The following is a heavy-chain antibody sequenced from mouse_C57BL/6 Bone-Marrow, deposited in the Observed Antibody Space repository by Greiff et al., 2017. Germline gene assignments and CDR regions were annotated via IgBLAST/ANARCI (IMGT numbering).Heavy chain of an antibody. CDR2: IDPEDGDT. CDR1: GFNIKDYY. J-gene: IGHJ4*01. Sequence: EVKLEESGAELVRPGASVKLSCTASGFNIKDYYMHWVKQRPEQGLEWIGRIDPEDGDTEYAPKFQGKATMTADTSSNTAYLQLSSLTSEDTAVYYCTTFNYGFYYAMDYWGQGTSGTVSS. D-gene: IGHD1-1*01. CDR3: TTFNYGFYYAMDY. V-gene: IGHV14-1*01.